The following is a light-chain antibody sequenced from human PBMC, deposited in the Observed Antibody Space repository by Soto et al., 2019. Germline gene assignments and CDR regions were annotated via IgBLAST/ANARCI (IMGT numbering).Light chain of an antibody. Sequence: QSALTQPASVSGSPGQSITISCTGTSSDVGGYNYVSWYQQHPGKVPRLMIYDVSNRPSGVSNRFSGSKSGNTASLTISGLQAEDEADYYCATWDDSLNGVVFGGGTKLTVL. J-gene: IGLJ2*01. CDR3: ATWDDSLNGVV. CDR1: SSDVGGYNY. V-gene: IGLV2-14*03. CDR2: DVS.